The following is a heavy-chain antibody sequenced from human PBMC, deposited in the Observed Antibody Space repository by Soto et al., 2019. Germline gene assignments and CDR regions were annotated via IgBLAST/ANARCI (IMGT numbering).Heavy chain of an antibody. V-gene: IGHV4-59*12. CDR2: IYYSGIT. Sequence: SETLSLTCTVSGGSISSYYWSWIRQPPGKGLEWIGYIYYSGITNYNPSLKSRVTISVDTSKNQFSLKLSSVTAADTAVYYCARDWVDSSGYYSLFDYWGQGTLVTVSS. CDR3: ARDWVDSSGYYSLFDY. D-gene: IGHD3-22*01. J-gene: IGHJ4*02. CDR1: GGSISSYY.